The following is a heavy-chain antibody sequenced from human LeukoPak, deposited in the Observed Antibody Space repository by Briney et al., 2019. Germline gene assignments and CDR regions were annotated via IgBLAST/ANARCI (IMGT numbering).Heavy chain of an antibody. CDR2: IRSKAYGGTT. D-gene: IGHD3-22*01. V-gene: IGHV3-49*04. Sequence: GGSLRLSCTASGFTFGDYAMSWVRQAPGKGLEWVGFIRSKAYGGTTEYAASVKGRFTISRDDSKSIAYLQMNSLKTEDTAVYYCTRNTYYYDSSGYYYYYYYMDVWGKGTTVTISS. CDR3: TRNTYYYDSSGYYYYYYYMDV. CDR1: GFTFGDYA. J-gene: IGHJ6*03.